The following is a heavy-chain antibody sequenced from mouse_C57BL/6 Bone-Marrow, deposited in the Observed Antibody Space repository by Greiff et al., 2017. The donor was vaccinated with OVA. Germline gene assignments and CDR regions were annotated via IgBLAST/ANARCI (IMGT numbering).Heavy chain of an antibody. J-gene: IGHJ1*03. V-gene: IGHV1-69*01. Sequence: QVQLQQPGAELVMPGASVKLSCKASGYTFTSYWMHWVKQRPGQGLEWIGEIDPSDSYTNYNQKFKGKSTLTVDKSSSTAYMQLSSLTSEDSAVYYCARSPYYYGRGGYFDVWGTGTTVTVSS. CDR2: IDPSDSYT. D-gene: IGHD1-1*01. CDR1: GYTFTSYW. CDR3: ARSPYYYGRGGYFDV.